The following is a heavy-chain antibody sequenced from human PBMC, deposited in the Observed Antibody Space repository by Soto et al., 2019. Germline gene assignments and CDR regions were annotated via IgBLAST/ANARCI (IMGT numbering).Heavy chain of an antibody. CDR2: ISAYNGNT. CDR3: ASARNYYYDSSGYLGPDAFDI. J-gene: IGHJ3*02. D-gene: IGHD3-22*01. Sequence: ASVKVSCKASGYTFTSYGISWVRQAPGQGLEWMGWISAYNGNTNYAQKLQGRVTVTTDTSTSTAYMELRSLRSDDTAVYYCASARNYYYDSSGYLGPDAFDIWGQGTMVTVSS. V-gene: IGHV1-18*01. CDR1: GYTFTSYG.